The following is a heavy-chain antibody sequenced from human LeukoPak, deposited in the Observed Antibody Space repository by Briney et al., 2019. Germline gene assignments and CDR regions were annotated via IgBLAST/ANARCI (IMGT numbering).Heavy chain of an antibody. CDR1: GYTFTSDD. Sequence: GASVKVSCKASGYTFTSDDINWVRQATGQGLEWMGWMNPNSGNTGYAQKFQGRVTMTRNTSISTAYMELSSLRSEDTAVYYCARGRRIVVVVAATLYWFDPWGQGTLVTVSS. D-gene: IGHD2-15*01. V-gene: IGHV1-8*01. CDR2: MNPNSGNT. CDR3: ARGRRIVVVVAATLYWFDP. J-gene: IGHJ5*02.